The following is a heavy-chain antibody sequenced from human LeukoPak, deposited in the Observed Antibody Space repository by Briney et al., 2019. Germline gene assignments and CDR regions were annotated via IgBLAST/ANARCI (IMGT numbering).Heavy chain of an antibody. J-gene: IGHJ4*02. V-gene: IGHV1-18*01. Sequence: ASVKVSCKASGYTFTSYGISWVRQAPGQGLEWMGWISVDNGNTNYAQKLQGRVTVTTDTSTSTAYMELRSLRSDDTAVYYCARDSTVTTLDYWGQGTLVTVSS. CDR1: GYTFTSYG. CDR3: ARDSTVTTLDY. D-gene: IGHD4-11*01. CDR2: ISVDNGNT.